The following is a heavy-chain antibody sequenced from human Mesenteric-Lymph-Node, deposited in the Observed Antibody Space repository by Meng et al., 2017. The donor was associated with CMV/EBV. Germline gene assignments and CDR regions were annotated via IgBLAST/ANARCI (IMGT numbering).Heavy chain of an antibody. Sequence: GESLKISCAASGFTFSNYWMHWVRQPPGKGLVWVSRINSDGSSTIYADSVKGRFTISRDNAKNTLYLQMNSLRAEDTAVYYCARGGYCSSSTCYGLPDDYWGQGTLVTVSS. CDR2: INSDGSST. D-gene: IGHD2-2*01. CDR1: GFTFSNYW. J-gene: IGHJ4*02. CDR3: ARGGYCSSSTCYGLPDDY. V-gene: IGHV3-74*01.